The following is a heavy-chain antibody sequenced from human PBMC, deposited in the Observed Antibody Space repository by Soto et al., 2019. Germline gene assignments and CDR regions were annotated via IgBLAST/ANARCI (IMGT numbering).Heavy chain of an antibody. J-gene: IGHJ4*02. V-gene: IGHV3-53*04. D-gene: IGHD3-10*01. Sequence: ESGGGLVQPGGSLRLSCAASGFSVSSNYMSWVRQAPGKGLECVSLIYSGGSTYYADSVKGRFTISRHNFNNTLYLQMNSLRRDDTAVYYCATRSVAAPRWGQGALVTGSS. CDR2: IYSGGST. CDR3: ATRSVAAPR. CDR1: GFSVSSNY.